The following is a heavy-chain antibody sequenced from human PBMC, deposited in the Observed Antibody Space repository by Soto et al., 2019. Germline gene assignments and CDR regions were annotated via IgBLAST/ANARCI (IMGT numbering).Heavy chain of an antibody. V-gene: IGHV3-30*04. J-gene: IGHJ4*02. CDR1: GFTFTTYA. Sequence: PGGSLRLPCAASGFTFTTYAIHWVRQAPGKGLEWVAVISNDGRGKYYADSVKGRFTISRDNSKNTLYLQMNSLRSDDTAVYYCARDQCFGGGRSCYYFDFWGQGTLVTVSS. CDR3: ARDQCFGGGRSCYYFDF. D-gene: IGHD2-15*01. CDR2: ISNDGRGK.